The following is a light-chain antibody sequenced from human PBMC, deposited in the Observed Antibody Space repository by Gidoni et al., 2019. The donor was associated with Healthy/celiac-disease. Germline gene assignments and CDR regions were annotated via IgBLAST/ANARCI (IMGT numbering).Light chain of an antibody. CDR3: QQRSNWPPT. CDR1: KSVSSY. CDR2: DAS. V-gene: IGKV3-11*01. J-gene: IGKJ5*01. Sequence: EIMLTQSPATLSLSPGERATLSCRASKSVSSYLAWYQQKPGQAPRLLIYDASNRATGIPARFSGKGSGTDFTLTVSSLEPEDFALYYCQQRSNWPPTFGQGTRLEIK.